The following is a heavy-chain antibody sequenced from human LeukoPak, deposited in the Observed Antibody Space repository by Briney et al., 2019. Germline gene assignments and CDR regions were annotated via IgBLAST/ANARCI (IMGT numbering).Heavy chain of an antibody. CDR3: AKEKGTYYYDSSGYYFH. Sequence: GRSLRLSCAASGFTFSNHGMNWVRQAPGKGLEWVAFIRYDGSNKYYADSVKGRFTISRDNSKNTLYLQMNSLRAEDTAVYYCAKEKGTYYYDSSGYYFHWGQGTLVTVSS. CDR2: IRYDGSNK. V-gene: IGHV3-30*02. J-gene: IGHJ4*02. CDR1: GFTFSNHG. D-gene: IGHD3-22*01.